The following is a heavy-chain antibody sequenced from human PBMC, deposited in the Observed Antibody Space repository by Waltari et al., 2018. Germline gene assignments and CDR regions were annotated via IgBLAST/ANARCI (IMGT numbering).Heavy chain of an antibody. V-gene: IGHV3-23*04. CDR1: GFGFSNFE. D-gene: IGHD3-3*01. J-gene: IGHJ4*02. CDR3: VKGGWIDD. CDR2: IRPNGDET. Sequence: EVQLVESGGRLVRPGGSLRLSCVVSGFGFSNFEMTGGRQAPGKGLEWVSVIRPNGDETHYADSVLGRFTVSRDNSKNTMYLQMRSLRVEDTAVYHCVKGGWIDDWGQGTLVTVST.